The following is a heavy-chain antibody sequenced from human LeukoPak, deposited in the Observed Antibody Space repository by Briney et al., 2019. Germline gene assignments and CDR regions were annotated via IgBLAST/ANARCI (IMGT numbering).Heavy chain of an antibody. CDR3: ARDGYGGNKPPDY. Sequence: PSETLSLTCAVYGGSFSGYYWSWIRQPPGKGLEWIGEINHSGSTNYNPSLKSRVTVSVDTSKNQFSLKLSSVTAADTAVYYCARDGYGGNKPPDYWGHGTLGTVSS. D-gene: IGHD4-23*01. CDR1: GGSFSGYY. J-gene: IGHJ4*01. V-gene: IGHV4-34*01. CDR2: INHSGST.